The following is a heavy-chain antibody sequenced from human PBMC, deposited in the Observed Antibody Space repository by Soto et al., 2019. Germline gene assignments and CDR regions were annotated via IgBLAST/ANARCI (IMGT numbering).Heavy chain of an antibody. J-gene: IGHJ4*02. CDR3: ARRMNNVGSSFVF. V-gene: IGHV5-51*01. Sequence: GESLKISCGGSGFTFTTSWIAWVRQMPGKGLEWMGVIYPGDSTTRYSPSFQGLVSISADTSSNTAYLQWSSLHASDSAMYYCARRMNNVGSSFVFWGQGTLVTVSS. CDR1: GFTFTTSW. CDR2: IYPGDSTT. D-gene: IGHD2-21*01.